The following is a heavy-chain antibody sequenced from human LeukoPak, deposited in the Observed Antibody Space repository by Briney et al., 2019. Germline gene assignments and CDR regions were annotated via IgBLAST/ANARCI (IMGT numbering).Heavy chain of an antibody. J-gene: IGHJ4*02. CDR1: GGSISSYY. CDR3: ARARLLWFGDVLDY. D-gene: IGHD3-10*01. CDR2: IYYSGST. Sequence: PSETLSLTCTVSGGSISSYYWSWIRQPPGKGLEWIGYIYYSGSTNYNPSLKSRVTISVDTSKNQFSLKLSSVTAADTAVYYCARARLLWFGDVLDYWGQGTLVTVSS. V-gene: IGHV4-59*12.